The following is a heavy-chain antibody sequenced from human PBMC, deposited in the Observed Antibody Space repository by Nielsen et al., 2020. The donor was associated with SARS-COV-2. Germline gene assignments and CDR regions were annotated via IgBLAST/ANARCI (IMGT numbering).Heavy chain of an antibody. CDR1: GFTFSSYG. CDR2: ISYDGSNK. J-gene: IGHJ6*02. Sequence: GESLKISCAASGFTFSSYGMHWVRQAPGEGLEWVAVISYDGSNKYYADSVKGRFTISRDNSKNTLYLQMNSLRAEDTAVYYCAKDGFLGYCSGGSCPLYYYYGMDVWGQGTTVTVSS. V-gene: IGHV3-30*18. D-gene: IGHD2-15*01. CDR3: AKDGFLGYCSGGSCPLYYYYGMDV.